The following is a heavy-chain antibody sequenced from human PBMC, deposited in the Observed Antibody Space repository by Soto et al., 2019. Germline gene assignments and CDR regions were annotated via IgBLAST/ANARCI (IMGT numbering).Heavy chain of an antibody. CDR2: IYSGGST. CDR1: AFTVSSNY. J-gene: IGHJ6*02. V-gene: IGHV3-53*02. CDR3: ASDPPATRHGMDV. Sequence: EMQLVETGGGLIQPGGSLRLSCAASAFTVSSNYMSWVRQAPGKGLEWVSVIYSGGSTYYADSVRGRFTISRDNSKNTLYLQMKSLRAEDTAVYYCASDPPATRHGMDVWGQGTTVTVSS.